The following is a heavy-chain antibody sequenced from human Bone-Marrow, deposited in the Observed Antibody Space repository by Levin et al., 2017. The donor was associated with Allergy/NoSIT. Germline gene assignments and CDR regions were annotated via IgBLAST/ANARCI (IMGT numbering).Heavy chain of an antibody. CDR2: INHTGNT. CDR1: GGSFSAYY. D-gene: IGHD3-16*01. J-gene: IGHJ3*02. V-gene: IGHV4-34*01. Sequence: SETLSLNCGVSGGSFSAYYWIWIRQTPGKGLEWIGEINHTGNTNYNPSLKSLFTISVDASKRQFSLKLDSVTAADTAMYYCARGRFFAFDIWGQGTMVSVSS. CDR3: ARGRFFAFDI.